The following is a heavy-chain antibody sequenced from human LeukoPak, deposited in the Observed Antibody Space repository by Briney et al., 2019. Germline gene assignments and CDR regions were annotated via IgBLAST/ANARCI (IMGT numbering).Heavy chain of an antibody. J-gene: IGHJ5*02. CDR3: ARGLGSVQQWLYNWFDP. Sequence: GGSLRLSCAASGFTFSSYSMNWVRQAPGKGLEWVSSISSSSSYIYYADSVKGRFTISRDNAKNSLYLQMNSLRAEDTAVYYCARGLGSVQQWLYNWFDPWGQGTLVTVSS. CDR2: ISSSSSYI. D-gene: IGHD6-19*01. V-gene: IGHV3-21*01. CDR1: GFTFSSYS.